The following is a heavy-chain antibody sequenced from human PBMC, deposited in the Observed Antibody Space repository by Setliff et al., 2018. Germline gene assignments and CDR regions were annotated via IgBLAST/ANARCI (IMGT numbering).Heavy chain of an antibody. Sequence: PSETLSLTCTVSGGSIGSASYCWSWIRQTAGKGLEWIGRIYTGGSTKYNSSLKSRVTISLDTSKNQFSLSLTSATAEDTAVYYCARMSGFQYIDVWDKGTTVTVSS. CDR1: GGSIGSASYC. CDR2: IYTGGST. V-gene: IGHV4-61*02. J-gene: IGHJ6*03. D-gene: IGHD3-3*01. CDR3: ARMSGFQYIDV.